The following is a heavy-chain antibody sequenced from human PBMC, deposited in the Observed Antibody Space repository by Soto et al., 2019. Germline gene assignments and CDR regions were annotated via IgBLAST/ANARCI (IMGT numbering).Heavy chain of an antibody. V-gene: IGHV1-69*01. CDR1: GGTFSSYA. D-gene: IGHD1-26*01. J-gene: IGHJ6*02. CDR2: IIPIFGTA. Sequence: QVQLVQSGAEVKKPGSSVKVSCKASGGTFSSYAISWVRQAPGQGLEWMGGIIPIFGTANYAQKFQGRVTITADEYTSTAYMELSSLRSEDMAVYYCARAFIVGATRYYYYYGMDVWGQGTTVTVSS. CDR3: ARAFIVGATRYYYYYGMDV.